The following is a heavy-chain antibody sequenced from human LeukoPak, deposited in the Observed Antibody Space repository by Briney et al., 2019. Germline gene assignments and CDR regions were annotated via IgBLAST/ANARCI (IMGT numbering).Heavy chain of an antibody. CDR3: ATDRPYSGSYYWKNY. V-gene: IGHV1-24*01. J-gene: IGHJ4*02. CDR2: FDPEDGET. Sequence: ASVKVSCKVSGYTLTELSMHWVRQAPGKGLEWMGGFDPEDGETIYAQKFQGRVTMTEDTSTDTAYMELSSLRSEDTAVYCCATDRPYSGSYYWKNYWGQGTLVTVSS. D-gene: IGHD1-26*01. CDR1: GYTLTELS.